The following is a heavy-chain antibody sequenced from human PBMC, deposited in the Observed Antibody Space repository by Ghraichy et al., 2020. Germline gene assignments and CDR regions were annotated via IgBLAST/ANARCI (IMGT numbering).Heavy chain of an antibody. D-gene: IGHD3-16*02. CDR2: ISGSGGST. V-gene: IGHV3-23*01. J-gene: IGHJ4*02. CDR3: AKAPGYRSSPYY. CDR1: GFTFSSYA. Sequence: ESLNISCAASGFTFSSYAMSWVRQAPGKGLEWVSAISGSGGSTYYADSVKGRFTISRDNSKNTLYLQMNSLRAEDTAVYYCAKAPGYRSSPYYWGQGTLVTVSS.